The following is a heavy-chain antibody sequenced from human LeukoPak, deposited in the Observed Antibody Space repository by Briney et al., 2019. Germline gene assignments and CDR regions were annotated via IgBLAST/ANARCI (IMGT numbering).Heavy chain of an antibody. D-gene: IGHD5-18*01. Sequence: GSLSLSCAASGFTFSSYAMHWVRQAPGKGLEWVAVISYDGSNKYYSDSVKGRFTISRDNSKNTLYLQMNSLRAEDTAVYYCAKDPSDVDTAMVRGYFDYWGQGTLVTVSS. CDR2: ISYDGSNK. CDR3: AKDPSDVDTAMVRGYFDY. J-gene: IGHJ4*02. CDR1: GFTFSSYA. V-gene: IGHV3-30*01.